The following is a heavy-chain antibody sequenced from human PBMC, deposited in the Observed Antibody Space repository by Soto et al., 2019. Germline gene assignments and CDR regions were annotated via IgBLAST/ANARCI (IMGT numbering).Heavy chain of an antibody. D-gene: IGHD2-2*01. V-gene: IGHV1-69*02. CDR3: SIGSWSAETFDV. CDR1: GGTFSTYT. CDR2: IIPMLTVT. J-gene: IGHJ3*01. Sequence: QVHLEQSGAEVKKPGCSVKVSCKAAGGTFSTYTLIWVRQAPGQGLEWMGRIIPMLTVTNSAQKFQGRVTLTSEKSTRTAFMELTSLTSDDTAVYYCSIGSWSAETFDVRGQGTMVTVSS.